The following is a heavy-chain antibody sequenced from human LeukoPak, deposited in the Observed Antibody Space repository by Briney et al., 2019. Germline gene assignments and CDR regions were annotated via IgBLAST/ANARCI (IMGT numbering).Heavy chain of an antibody. CDR1: GYTFTSYD. D-gene: IGHD4-17*01. Sequence: ASVKVSCKASGYTFTSYDINWARQATGQGLEWMGWMNPNSGNTGYAQKFQGRVTMTRNTSISTAYMELSSLRSEDTAVYYCARTAYGDGGDYFDYWGQGTLVTVSS. CDR2: MNPNSGNT. CDR3: ARTAYGDGGDYFDY. V-gene: IGHV1-8*01. J-gene: IGHJ4*02.